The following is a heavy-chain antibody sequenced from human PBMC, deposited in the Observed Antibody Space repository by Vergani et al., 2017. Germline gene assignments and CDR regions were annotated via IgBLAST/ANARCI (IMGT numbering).Heavy chain of an antibody. J-gene: IGHJ3*02. V-gene: IGHV5-51*01. D-gene: IGHD2-21*01. CDR3: ARRPAFVVVNDLDAFDI. Sequence: EVQLVQSGAEVKKPGESLKISCKGSGYSFTSYWIGWVRQMPGKGLEWMGIIYPGDSDNRYSPSIQGQVTISADKSISTAYLQWSSLKASDAAMYYCARRPAFVVVNDLDAFDIWGQGTMVTVSS. CDR2: IYPGDSDN. CDR1: GYSFTSYW.